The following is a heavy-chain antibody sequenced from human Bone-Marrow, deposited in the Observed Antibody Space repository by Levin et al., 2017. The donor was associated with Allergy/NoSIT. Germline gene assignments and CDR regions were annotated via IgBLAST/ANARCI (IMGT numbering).Heavy chain of an antibody. CDR2: INHSGST. V-gene: IGHV4-34*01. D-gene: IGHD6-6*01. CDR1: GGSFSGYY. Sequence: SETLSLTCAVYGGSFSGYYWSWIRQPPGKGLEWIGEINHSGSTNYNPSLKSRVTISVDTSKNQFSLKLSSVTAADTAVYYCARVPDSSSFLELGYYYYGMDVWGQGTTVTVSS. J-gene: IGHJ6*02. CDR3: ARVPDSSSFLELGYYYYGMDV.